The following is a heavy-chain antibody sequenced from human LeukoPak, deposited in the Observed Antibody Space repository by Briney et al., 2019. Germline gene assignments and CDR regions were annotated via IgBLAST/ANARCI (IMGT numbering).Heavy chain of an antibody. CDR1: GGSISSGAYS. CDR3: ARAHYGDYADY. CDR2: IYHSGST. V-gene: IGHV4-30-2*01. J-gene: IGHJ4*02. Sequence: PSQTLSLTCAVSGGSISSGAYSWSWIRQPPGKGLEWIGYIYHSGSTYYNPSLKSRVTISVDRSKNQFSLKLSSVTAADTAVYYCARAHYGDYADYWGQGTLVTVSS. D-gene: IGHD4-17*01.